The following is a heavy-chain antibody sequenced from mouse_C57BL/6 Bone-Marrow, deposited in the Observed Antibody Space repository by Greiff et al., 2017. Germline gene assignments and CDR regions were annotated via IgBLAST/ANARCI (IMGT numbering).Heavy chain of an antibody. CDR2: ISSGGDYI. Sequence: EVKLVESGEGLVKPGGSLKLSCAASGFTFSSYAMSWVRQTPEKRLEWVAYISSGGDYIYYADTVKGRFTISRDNARNTLYLQMSSLKSEDTAMDDCTREADYYGSSDGYFDVWGTGTTVTVSS. CDR1: GFTFSSYA. V-gene: IGHV5-9-1*02. J-gene: IGHJ1*03. CDR3: TREADYYGSSDGYFDV. D-gene: IGHD1-1*01.